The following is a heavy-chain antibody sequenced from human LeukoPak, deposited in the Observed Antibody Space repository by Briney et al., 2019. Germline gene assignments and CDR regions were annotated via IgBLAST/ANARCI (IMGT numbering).Heavy chain of an antibody. J-gene: IGHJ4*02. D-gene: IGHD1-26*01. CDR3: AKGSGRYLTFFDF. V-gene: IGHV3-9*01. Sequence: QPGTSLRLSCAVSGFTFGDYAMHWVRHAPGKGLEWVSGIRWNSDSIDYADSVRGRFTISRDNANNSLYLQMNSLRPEDTALFYCAKGSGRYLTFFDFWGEGTLVSVSS. CDR1: GFTFGDYA. CDR2: IRWNSDSI.